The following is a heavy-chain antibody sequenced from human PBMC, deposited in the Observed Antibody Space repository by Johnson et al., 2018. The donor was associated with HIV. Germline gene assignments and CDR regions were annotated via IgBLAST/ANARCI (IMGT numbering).Heavy chain of an antibody. CDR2: ISNDGSNK. CDR3: AREGDGGAFDI. Sequence: QVQLVESGGGVVQPGRSLRLSCAASGFTFSSHAMHWVRQAPGKGLEWVTFISNDGSNKYYADSVRGRFTISRDNSKNTLYLQMNSLRAEDTAVYYCAREGDGGAFDIWGQGTMVTVSS. CDR1: GFTFSSHA. D-gene: IGHD3-16*01. J-gene: IGHJ3*02. V-gene: IGHV3-30*14.